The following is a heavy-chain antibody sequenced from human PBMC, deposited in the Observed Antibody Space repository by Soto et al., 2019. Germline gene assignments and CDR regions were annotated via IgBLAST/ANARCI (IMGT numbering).Heavy chain of an antibody. CDR2: ISAYNANT. CDR1: GYTFTSYY. CDR3: ARVSEAWYTSGYYLY. D-gene: IGHD6-19*01. V-gene: IGHV1-18*04. J-gene: IGHJ4*02. Sequence: GASVKVSCKASGYTFTSYYMHWVRQAPGQGLEWMGWISAYNANTNYAQKFQGRVTMTTDTPTTTAYMELRSLTSDDTAVYYCARVSEAWYTSGYYLYWGQGTLVTVSS.